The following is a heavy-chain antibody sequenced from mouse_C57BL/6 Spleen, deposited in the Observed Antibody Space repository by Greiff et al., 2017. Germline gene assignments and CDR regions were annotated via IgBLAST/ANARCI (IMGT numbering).Heavy chain of an antibody. CDR2: IDPETGGT. CDR1: GYTFTDYE. CDR3: TRTVDY. V-gene: IGHV1-15*01. Sequence: VKLVASGAELVRPGASVTLSCKASGYTFTDYEMHWVKQTPVHGLEWIGAIDPETGGTAYNQKFKGKAILTADKSSSTAYMELRSLTSEDSAVYYCTRTVDYWGQGTTLTVSS. J-gene: IGHJ2*01.